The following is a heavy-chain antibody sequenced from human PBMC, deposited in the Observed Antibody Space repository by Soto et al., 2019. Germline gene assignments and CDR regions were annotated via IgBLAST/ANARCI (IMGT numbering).Heavy chain of an antibody. CDR2: ISGSGDAT. CDR3: AKDKARGGDNYPPFEY. CDR1: RLTFSDYS. Sequence: PGQSLRLSCAASRLTFSDYSMSWVRQAPEKGLEWVSSISGSGDATYYADSVKGRFSISRYNSKNTLFLQMNRLRAEDTAVYYCAKDKARGGDNYPPFEYWGQGP. V-gene: IGHV3-23*01. J-gene: IGHJ4*02. D-gene: IGHD6-6*01.